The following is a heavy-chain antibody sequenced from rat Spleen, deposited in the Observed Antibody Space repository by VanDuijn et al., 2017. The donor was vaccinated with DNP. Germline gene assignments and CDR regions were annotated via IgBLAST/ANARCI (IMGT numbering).Heavy chain of an antibody. J-gene: IGHJ2*01. CDR3: ARWTRYFDY. D-gene: IGHD1-4*01. CDR1: GYSITSNHK. Sequence: EVQLQESGPGLVKPSQSLSLTCSVTGYSITSNHKWSWIRKFPGNELEWMGYINNAGSTNYNPSLKSRFSITRDTSKNQFFLQVNSVRNEDTATYYCARWTRYFDYWGRGVMVTVSS. V-gene: IGHV3-3*01. CDR2: INNAGST.